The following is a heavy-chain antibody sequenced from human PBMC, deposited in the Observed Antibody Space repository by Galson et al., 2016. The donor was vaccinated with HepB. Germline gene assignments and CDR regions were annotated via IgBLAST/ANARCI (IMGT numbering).Heavy chain of an antibody. CDR2: IYWDDEK. Sequence: PALVKPTQTLTVTCTFSGFSFTTSGVAVGWIRQPPGKAPEWLAVIYWDDEKRYSPSLKSRLTITKDTSKKEVVLTLINMDPVDTATYYCATSQRHNWFDPWGQGTLVTVSS. J-gene: IGHJ5*02. V-gene: IGHV2-5*02. CDR1: GFSFTTSGVA. CDR3: ATSQRHNWFDP.